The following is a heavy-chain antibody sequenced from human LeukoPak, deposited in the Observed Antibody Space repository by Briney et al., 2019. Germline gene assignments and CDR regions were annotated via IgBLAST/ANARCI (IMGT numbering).Heavy chain of an antibody. CDR2: INADGSRT. J-gene: IGHJ6*02. D-gene: IGHD3-3*01. Sequence: GGSLRLSCVASGFTLDAYAMHWVRQVRGKGLEWVSLINADGSRTYYADSVKGRFTISRDNYKNSLYLQMTSLRPEDSAVYYCAKCAFYHDLDVSGRGTTVTVFS. CDR3: AKCAFYHDLDV. CDR1: GFTLDAYA. V-gene: IGHV3-43*02.